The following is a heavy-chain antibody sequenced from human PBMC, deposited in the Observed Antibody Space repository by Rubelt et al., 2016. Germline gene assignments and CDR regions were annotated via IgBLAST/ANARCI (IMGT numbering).Heavy chain of an antibody. V-gene: IGHV3-21*01. J-gene: IGHJ4*02. CDR3: ARGLNYYGSGSYYLPAYVFDY. CDR1: GFTFSSYA. CDR2: ISSSSSYI. Sequence: CAASGFTFSSYAMNWVRQAPGKGLEWVSSISSSSSYIYYADSVKGRFTISRDNSKNTLYLQMNSLRAEDTAVYYCARGLNYYGSGSYYLPAYVFDYWGQGTLVTVSS. D-gene: IGHD3-10*01.